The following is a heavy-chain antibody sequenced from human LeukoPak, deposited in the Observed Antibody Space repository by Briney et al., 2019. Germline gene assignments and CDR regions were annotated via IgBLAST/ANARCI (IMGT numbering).Heavy chain of an antibody. Sequence: KPSETLSLNCAVSGYSISSGYYWGWIRQPPGKGLEWIGRVYHSGSTYYNPSLKSRVTTSVDTSNNQFSLRLRSVTAADTAVYYCARRLGRPNTDIDYWGQGTLVTVSS. CDR1: GYSISSGYY. V-gene: IGHV4-38-2*01. D-gene: IGHD3-16*01. CDR2: VYHSGST. CDR3: ARRLGRPNTDIDY. J-gene: IGHJ4*02.